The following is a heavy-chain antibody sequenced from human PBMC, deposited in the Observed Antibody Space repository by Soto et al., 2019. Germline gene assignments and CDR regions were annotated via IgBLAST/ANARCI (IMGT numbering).Heavy chain of an antibody. CDR2: INSDGSST. D-gene: IGHD6-19*01. CDR1: GFNFSIYS. J-gene: IGHJ6*02. Sequence: GGSLRLYCAAPGFNFSIYSMDWVGQAPGKGLVWVSRINSDGSSTSYADSVKGRFTISRDNAKNTLYLQMNSLRAEDTAVYYCARAQIAVAGTHRGYGMDVWGQGTTVTVSS. CDR3: ARAQIAVAGTHRGYGMDV. V-gene: IGHV3-74*01.